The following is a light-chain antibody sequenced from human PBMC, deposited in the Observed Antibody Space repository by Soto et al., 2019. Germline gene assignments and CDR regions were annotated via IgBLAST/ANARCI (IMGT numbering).Light chain of an antibody. V-gene: IGLV1-40*01. CDR2: GNN. CDR1: SSNIGTGYD. J-gene: IGLJ1*01. Sequence: QPVLTQPPSVSGAPGQRVTISCTGSSSNIGTGYDVHWYQQLPGTAPKLLIYGNNNRPSGVPDRFSGSRSGTSASLAISGLRSQDEAFYYCAAWDDSLGYVFGTGTKLTVL. CDR3: AAWDDSLGYV.